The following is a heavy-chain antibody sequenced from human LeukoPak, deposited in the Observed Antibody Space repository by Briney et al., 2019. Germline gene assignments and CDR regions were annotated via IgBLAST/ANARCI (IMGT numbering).Heavy chain of an antibody. CDR3: ARLQGRGDNDLDF. D-gene: IGHD1-1*01. V-gene: IGHV4-59*08. Sequence: PSETLSLTCTVSGGSISTYYWSWLRQPPGKGLEWIGYVSYSGSTNYNPSLKTLKSRVTMSVDTSKNQFSLKVSSVTAADTAVYYCARLQGRGDNDLDFWGQGALVTVSS. CDR1: GGSISTYY. J-gene: IGHJ4*02. CDR2: VSYSGST.